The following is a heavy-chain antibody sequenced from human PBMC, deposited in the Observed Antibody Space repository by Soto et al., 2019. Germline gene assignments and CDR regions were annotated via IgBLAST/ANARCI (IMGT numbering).Heavy chain of an antibody. CDR2: MNPNSGNT. CDR1: GYTFTSYD. Sequence: SVKVSCKASGYTFTSYDINWVRQATGQGLEWMGWMNPNSGNTGYAQKFQGRVTMTRNTSISTAYMELSSLRSEDTAVYYCARAKSSEDAFDIWGQGTMVTVSS. V-gene: IGHV1-8*01. D-gene: IGHD3-10*01. CDR3: ARAKSSEDAFDI. J-gene: IGHJ3*02.